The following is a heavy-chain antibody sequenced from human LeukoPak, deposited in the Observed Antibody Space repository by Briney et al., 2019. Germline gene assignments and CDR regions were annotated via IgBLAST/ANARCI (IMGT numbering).Heavy chain of an antibody. J-gene: IGHJ4*02. CDR3: TASSSWRYYFDY. Sequence: GGSLRLSCAASGFTFSTSAMTWVRQAPGKGLEWVGRVKSKTDGGTTDYAAPVKGRFTISGDDSKNMLYLQMNSLKAEDTAVYYCTASSSWRYYFDYWGQGTLVTVSS. CDR1: GFTFSTSA. CDR2: VKSKTDGGTT. V-gene: IGHV3-15*01. D-gene: IGHD6-13*01.